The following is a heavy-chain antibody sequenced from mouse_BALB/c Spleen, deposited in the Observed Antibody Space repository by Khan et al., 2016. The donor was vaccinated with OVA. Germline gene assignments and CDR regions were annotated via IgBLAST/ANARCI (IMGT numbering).Heavy chain of an antibody. CDR2: IRSGGST. J-gene: IGHJ3*01. CDR1: GFSLTTYG. D-gene: IGHD2-4*01. CDR3: ARNYDYDEGLAY. Sequence: QIQLVQSGPGLVQPSQSLSITCTVSGFSLTTYGVHWVRQSPGKGLEWLGVIRSGGSTDYNAAFISKLSISKDSSKSQVFFKMNSLQVNDTAIYYCARNYDYDEGLAYWGQGTLVTVSA. V-gene: IGHV2-2*02.